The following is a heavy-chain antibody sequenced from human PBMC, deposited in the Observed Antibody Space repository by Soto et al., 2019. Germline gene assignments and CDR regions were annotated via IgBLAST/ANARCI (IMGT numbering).Heavy chain of an antibody. CDR1: GFTFSRFS. CDR2: ISYDGISK. V-gene: IGHV3-30*09. Sequence: GGSLRLSCAASGFTFSRFSMHWVRQAPGKGLEWVAFISYDGISKYYADSVKGRFAISRDNSKNTLYLQLYSLRPEATAVYYFVRESTMAPQGLDQWGQGVLVTVSS. D-gene: IGHD2-2*01. CDR3: VRESTMAPQGLDQ. J-gene: IGHJ4*03.